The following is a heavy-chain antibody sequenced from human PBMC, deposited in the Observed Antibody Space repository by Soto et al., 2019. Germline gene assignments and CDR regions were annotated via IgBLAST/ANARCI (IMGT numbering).Heavy chain of an antibody. V-gene: IGHV1-46*01. D-gene: IGHD1-1*01. Sequence: ASVKDSCKASGYTFTSYGISWVRQAPGQGLEWVGIINPSGGSTSYAQKFQGRVTMTRDTSTSTVYMEMSSLSSEDGAVYYCARARARCLQSKADTAFESWAQGTMLTVSS. CDR1: GYTFTSYG. J-gene: IGHJ3*02. CDR3: ARARARCLQSKADTAFES. CDR2: INPSGGST.